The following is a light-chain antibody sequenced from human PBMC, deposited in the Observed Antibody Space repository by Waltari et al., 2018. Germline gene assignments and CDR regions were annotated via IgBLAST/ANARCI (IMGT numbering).Light chain of an antibody. CDR2: GAS. J-gene: IGKJ1*01. CDR1: QSVGTS. Sequence: EVVLTQSPGTLSLSPGERATPACRASQSVGTSLAWYQQKPGQAPRLLIFGASRRATGIPDRFSGSGSGTDFSLTISRLEPEDFAVYYCQHYVRLPATFGQGTKVEI. V-gene: IGKV3-20*01. CDR3: QHYVRLPAT.